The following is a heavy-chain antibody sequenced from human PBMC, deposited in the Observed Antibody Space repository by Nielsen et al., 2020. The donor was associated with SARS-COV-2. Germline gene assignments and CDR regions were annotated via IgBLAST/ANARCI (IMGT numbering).Heavy chain of an antibody. V-gene: IGHV3-33*01. CDR2: IWYDGSNK. Sequence: GGSPRLSCAASGYLFSGYGMHWVRQAPGKGLEWVALIWYDGSNKYYADSVKGRFTISKDNSKNTVYLQMNSLRVEDTAVYYCARDRNYDRTQDYWGQGTLVTVSS. D-gene: IGHD3-22*01. CDR3: ARDRNYDRTQDY. J-gene: IGHJ4*02. CDR1: GYLFSGYG.